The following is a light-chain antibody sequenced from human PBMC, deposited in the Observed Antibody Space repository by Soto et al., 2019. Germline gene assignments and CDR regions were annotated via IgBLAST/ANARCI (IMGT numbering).Light chain of an antibody. CDR2: DVS. CDR3: CSYAGSYIVV. J-gene: IGLJ2*01. CDR1: SSDVGGYNY. V-gene: IGLV2-11*01. Sequence: QSALTQPRSVSGSPGQSVTISCTGTSSDVGGYNYVSWYQQHPGKAPKLMIYDVSKRPSGVPDRFSGSKSGNTASLTISGLQAEDEADYYCCSYAGSYIVVFGRGTKLTVL.